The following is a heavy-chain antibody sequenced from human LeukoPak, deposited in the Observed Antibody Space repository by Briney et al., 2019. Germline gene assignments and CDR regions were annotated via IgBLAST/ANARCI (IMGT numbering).Heavy chain of an antibody. CDR2: ISGSGGST. CDR3: ATDRYSSVVSYCDY. CDR1: GFTFSSYA. D-gene: IGHD6-19*01. Sequence: GGSLRLTCAASGFTFSSYAMSWVRQAPGKGLEWVSAISGSGGSTYYADSVKGRFTISRDNSKNTLYLQMNSLRAEDTAVYYCATDRYSSVVSYCDYWGQGTLVTVSS. V-gene: IGHV3-23*01. J-gene: IGHJ4*02.